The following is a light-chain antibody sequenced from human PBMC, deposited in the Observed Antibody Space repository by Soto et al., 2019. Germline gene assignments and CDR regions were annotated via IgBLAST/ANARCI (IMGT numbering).Light chain of an antibody. CDR2: AAS. V-gene: IGKV3-20*01. CDR1: QSVTSSY. Sequence: EIVLTQSPGTLSLSPGERATLSCRASQSVTSSYLAWYQQKPGQAPRLLIFAASSRATGIPDRFSGSGSGTAFTRTISRLEPEDFAVYYCQQYGISPWTFGQGTKVEIK. J-gene: IGKJ1*01. CDR3: QQYGISPWT.